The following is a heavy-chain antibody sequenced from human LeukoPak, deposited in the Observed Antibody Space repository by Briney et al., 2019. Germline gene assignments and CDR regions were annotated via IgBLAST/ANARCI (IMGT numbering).Heavy chain of an antibody. D-gene: IGHD1-26*01. Sequence: PSETLSLTCSVSGGSISSSIYYWGWIRQPPGKGVEWIGNIYYSGSTFSSPSLKSRVTISVDTSKNQFSLKVRSVTAADTAVYYCAKVAATPPGYYGVDVWGQGTTVTVSS. CDR1: GGSISSSIYY. V-gene: IGHV4-39*01. J-gene: IGHJ6*02. CDR3: AKVAATPPGYYGVDV. CDR2: IYYSGST.